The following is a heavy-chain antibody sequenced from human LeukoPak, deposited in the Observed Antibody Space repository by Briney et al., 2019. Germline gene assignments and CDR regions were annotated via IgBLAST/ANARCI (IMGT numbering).Heavy chain of an antibody. V-gene: IGHV1-69*13. CDR3: ALDSGISSSFYGGLYYYDMDV. Sequence: SVKVSCKASGGTFINYAISWVRQAPGQGLEWMGGIIPIFGTTNYAQKFQGRVTITADESTSTAYMELSSLRSEDTGVYYCALDSGISSSFYGGLYYYDMDVWGQGTTVTVSS. CDR2: IIPIFGTT. J-gene: IGHJ6*02. CDR1: GGTFINYA. D-gene: IGHD2-2*01.